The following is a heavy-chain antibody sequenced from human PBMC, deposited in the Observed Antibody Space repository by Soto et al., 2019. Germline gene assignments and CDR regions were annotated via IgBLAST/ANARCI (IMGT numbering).Heavy chain of an antibody. J-gene: IGHJ6*03. CDR2: LSRSGSTI. CDR1: GFTFSAYY. D-gene: IGHD6-13*01. CDR3: ASDRLGYSSSWPYYYYYYMDV. V-gene: IGHV3-11*01. Sequence: QVQLVESGGGLVKPGGSLRLSCAASGFTFSAYYMSWLRQAPGQGLEWVSYLSRSGSTISYADSVKGRFTISRDNAKNSLYLQMNSLRAEDTGVYYCASDRLGYSSSWPYYYYYYMDVCGKGTTVTVSS.